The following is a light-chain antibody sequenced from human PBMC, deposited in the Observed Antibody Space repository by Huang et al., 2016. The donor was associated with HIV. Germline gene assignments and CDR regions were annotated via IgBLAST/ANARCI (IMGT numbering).Light chain of an antibody. Sequence: DIVLTQSPGTLSLSPGERAALSCRASQSVSSSYLAWYQQKPGQAPRLLIYGAANRATNIPDRFSGSGSGTDFTLTISRLEPEDFAVYYCQQYGSSPPYTFGQGTKLEIK. J-gene: IGKJ2*01. CDR2: GAA. CDR1: QSVSSSY. V-gene: IGKV3-20*01. CDR3: QQYGSSPPYT.